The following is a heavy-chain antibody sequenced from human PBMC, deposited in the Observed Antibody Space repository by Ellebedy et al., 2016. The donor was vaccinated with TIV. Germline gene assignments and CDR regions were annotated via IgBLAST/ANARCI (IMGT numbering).Heavy chain of an antibody. V-gene: IGHV5-51*01. CDR2: INPGDDDT. Sequence: GESLKISCQGSGYRFTSYWIGWVRQMPGKGLEWMGIINPGDDDTRYSPSFQGQVTISADKSSSTAYLQWSSLQASDTALYYCARHLGSGGDFDYWGQGTLLTVSS. CDR1: GYRFTSYW. CDR3: ARHLGSGGDFDY. J-gene: IGHJ4*02. D-gene: IGHD3-10*01.